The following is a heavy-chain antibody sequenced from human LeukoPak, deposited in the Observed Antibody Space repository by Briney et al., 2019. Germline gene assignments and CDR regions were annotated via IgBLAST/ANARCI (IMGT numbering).Heavy chain of an antibody. D-gene: IGHD2-2*01. CDR1: GFTFSSYA. Sequence: GGSLRLSCAASGFTFSSYAMHWVRQAPGKGLEWVSSISSSSSYIYYADSVKGRFTISRDNAKNSLYLQMNSLRAEDTAVYYCARFIDIVVVPAAVSGVGYFDYWGQGTLVTVSS. V-gene: IGHV3-21*01. CDR3: ARFIDIVVVPAAVSGVGYFDY. J-gene: IGHJ4*02. CDR2: ISSSSSYI.